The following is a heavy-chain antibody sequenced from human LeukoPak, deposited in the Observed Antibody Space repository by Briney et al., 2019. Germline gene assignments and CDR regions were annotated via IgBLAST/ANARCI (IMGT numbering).Heavy chain of an antibody. D-gene: IGHD5-24*01. CDR1: GYTFTSYG. J-gene: IGHJ4*02. CDR2: ISAYNGNT. V-gene: IGHV1-18*01. Sequence: ASVKVSCKASGYTFTSYGISWVRQAPGQGLEWMGWISAYNGNTNYAQKLQGRVTMTIDTSTSTAYMELRSLRSDDTAVYYCARDQDGYNAFDYWGQGTLVTVSS. CDR3: ARDQDGYNAFDY.